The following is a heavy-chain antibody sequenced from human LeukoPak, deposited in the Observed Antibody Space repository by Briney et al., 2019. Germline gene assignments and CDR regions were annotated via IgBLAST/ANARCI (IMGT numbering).Heavy chain of an antibody. CDR2: ISGSGGST. Sequence: PGGSLRLSCAASGFTFSSYAMSWVRQAPGKGLEWVSAISGSGGSTYYADSVKGRFTISRDNSKNTLYLQMNSLRAADTAVYYSAKPASWQQLPRFDYWGQGTLVTVSS. D-gene: IGHD6-13*01. V-gene: IGHV3-23*01. J-gene: IGHJ4*02. CDR3: AKPASWQQLPRFDY. CDR1: GFTFSSYA.